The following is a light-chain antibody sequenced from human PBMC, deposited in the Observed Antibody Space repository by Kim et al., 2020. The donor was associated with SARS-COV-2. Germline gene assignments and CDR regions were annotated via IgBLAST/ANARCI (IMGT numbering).Light chain of an antibody. CDR1: QSVLYSSNNKNY. CDR3: QQYFSIPFT. Sequence: DIVMTQSPDSLAVSLGERATINCKSSQSVLYSSNNKNYLGWYQQKPGQVPKLLIYWASTRESGVPDRFSGSGSGTDFTLTISSLQAEDVAVYYCQQYFSIPFTFGGGTKLEI. CDR2: WAS. J-gene: IGKJ4*01. V-gene: IGKV4-1*01.